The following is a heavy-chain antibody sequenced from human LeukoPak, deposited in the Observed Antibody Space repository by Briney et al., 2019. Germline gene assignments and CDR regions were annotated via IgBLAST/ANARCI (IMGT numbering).Heavy chain of an antibody. CDR3: AIDNSGYCSGGSCYSFDY. J-gene: IGHJ4*02. Sequence: PGGSLRLSCAASGFTFSSYSMNWVRQAPGKGLEWVSSISSSSSYIYYADSVKGRFTISRDNAKNSLYLQMNSLRAEDTAVYYCAIDNSGYCSGGSCYSFDYWGQGTLVTVSS. D-gene: IGHD2-15*01. CDR2: ISSSSSYI. CDR1: GFTFSSYS. V-gene: IGHV3-21*01.